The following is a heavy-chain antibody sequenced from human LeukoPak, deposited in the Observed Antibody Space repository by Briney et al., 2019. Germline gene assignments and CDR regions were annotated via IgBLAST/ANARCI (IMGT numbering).Heavy chain of an antibody. CDR2: IYSGGST. J-gene: IGHJ3*02. CDR1: GGFMSSHY. CDR3: AIWGNAFDI. V-gene: IGHV4-59*11. D-gene: IGHD3-16*01. Sequence: SETLSLTCTVSGGFMSSHYWSWIRQPPGKGLEWIGYIYSGGSTNYNPSLKTRITISVDTSKNQFSLKLSSVTAADTAVYYCAIWGNAFDIWGQGTMVTVSS.